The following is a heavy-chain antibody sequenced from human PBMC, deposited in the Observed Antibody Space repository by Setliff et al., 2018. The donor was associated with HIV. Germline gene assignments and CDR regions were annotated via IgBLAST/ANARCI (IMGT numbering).Heavy chain of an antibody. Sequence: SETLSLTCTVSDDSISRSNYYWGWLRQPPGKGLEWIGSIFFSGSAYYNPSLQSRVTISVDTSKDQFSLKLTSLTAADTAVYYCARHDNYDSSGYYNLYYFDYWGQGTLGTVSS. CDR1: DDSISRSNYY. J-gene: IGHJ4*02. D-gene: IGHD3-22*01. V-gene: IGHV4-39*01. CDR2: IFFSGSA. CDR3: ARHDNYDSSGYYNLYYFDY.